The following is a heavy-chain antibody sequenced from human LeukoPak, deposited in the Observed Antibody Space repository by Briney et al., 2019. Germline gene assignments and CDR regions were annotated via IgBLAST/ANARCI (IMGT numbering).Heavy chain of an antibody. Sequence: GGSLRLSCTASGFSLSRYWMSWVRQAPGKGLEWVANIRQDGDEKHYVDSVKGRLTISRDNAKNSVYLQMTSLRAEDTAVYFCAREGDTSSGLDYWGQGALVTVSS. J-gene: IGHJ4*02. CDR1: GFSLSRYW. D-gene: IGHD6-6*01. V-gene: IGHV3-7*01. CDR2: IRQDGDEK. CDR3: AREGDTSSGLDY.